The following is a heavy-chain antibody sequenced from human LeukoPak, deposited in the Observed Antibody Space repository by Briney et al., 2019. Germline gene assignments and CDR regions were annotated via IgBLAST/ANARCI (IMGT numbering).Heavy chain of an antibody. Sequence: ASVKVSCKASGYTFTGYYMHWVRQAPGQGLEWMGRINPNSGGTNYAQKFQGRVTMTRDTSISTAYMELSRLRSDDTAVYYCARATQQWLVLDLYFQHWGQGTLVTVSS. V-gene: IGHV1-2*06. CDR3: ARATQQWLVLDLYFQH. CDR2: INPNSGGT. D-gene: IGHD6-19*01. J-gene: IGHJ1*01. CDR1: GYTFTGYY.